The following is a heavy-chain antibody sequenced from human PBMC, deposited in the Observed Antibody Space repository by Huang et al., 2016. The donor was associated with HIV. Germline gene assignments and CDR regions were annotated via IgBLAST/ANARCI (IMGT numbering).Heavy chain of an antibody. Sequence: EVQLVESGGGSVQLGGSLILSCAAPGSNFNTMHWVRQASGKGLEWVGRIRNKANKYATAYAASGRGRFTIARDDSRSTAYLQMTSLRIEDTALYYCIILDGDYWGLGILVTVSS. CDR1: GSNFNT. J-gene: IGHJ4*02. D-gene: IGHD3-3*02. CDR3: IILDGDY. V-gene: IGHV3-73*01. CDR2: IRNKANKYAT.